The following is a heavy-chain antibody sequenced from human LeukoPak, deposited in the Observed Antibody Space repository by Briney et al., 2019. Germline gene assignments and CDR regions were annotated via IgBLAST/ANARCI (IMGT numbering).Heavy chain of an antibody. CDR3: AITIAAYDY. CDR2: INHSGST. CDR1: GGSFSGYY. Sequence: PSETLSLTYAVYGGSFSGYYWSWIRQPPGKGLEWIGEINHSGSTNYNPSLKSRVTISVDTSKNQFSLKLSSVTAADTAVYYCAITIAAYDYWGQGTLVTVSS. J-gene: IGHJ4*02. D-gene: IGHD6-6*01. V-gene: IGHV4-34*01.